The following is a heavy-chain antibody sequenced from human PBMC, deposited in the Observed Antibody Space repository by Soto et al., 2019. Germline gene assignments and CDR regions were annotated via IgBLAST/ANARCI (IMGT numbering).Heavy chain of an antibody. D-gene: IGHD6-13*01. CDR1: GFTLSTYT. CDR3: ARDAGYSSSWFVNWYFDL. J-gene: IGHJ2*01. V-gene: IGHV3-21*01. Sequence: GGSLRLSCAASGFTLSTYTMHWVRQAPGKGLEWVSSVSSSSSYIYYTDSLKGRFTISRDNAKNSLYLQMDSLRAEDTAVYFCARDAGYSSSWFVNWYFDLWGRGTLVTVSS. CDR2: VSSSSSYI.